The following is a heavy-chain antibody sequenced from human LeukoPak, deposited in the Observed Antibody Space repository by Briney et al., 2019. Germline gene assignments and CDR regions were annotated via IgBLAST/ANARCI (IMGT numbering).Heavy chain of an antibody. J-gene: IGHJ5*02. CDR2: ICYSGST. V-gene: IGHV4-59*01. CDR1: GGSISNYC. Sequence: SETLSLTCTVSGGSISNYCWSWIRQPPGKGLEWIGCICYSGSTNYNPSLKSRVTISVDTSKNQFSLKLSSATVADTAVYYCATTHYYFESGGSWRFDPWGQGTLVTVSS. CDR3: ATTHYYFESGGSWRFDP. D-gene: IGHD3-22*01.